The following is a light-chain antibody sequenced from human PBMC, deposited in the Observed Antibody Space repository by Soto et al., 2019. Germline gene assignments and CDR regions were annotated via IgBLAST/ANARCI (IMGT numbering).Light chain of an antibody. CDR3: QQRSNWPPYT. J-gene: IGKJ2*01. Sequence: EIVLTQSPATLSLPPGERATLSCRASQSVSSYLAWYQQKPGQAPRLLIYDASNRATGIPARFNGSGSGKNFTLTISSLEPEDFAVYYCQQRSNWPPYTFGQGTKLEIK. CDR2: DAS. CDR1: QSVSSY. V-gene: IGKV3-11*01.